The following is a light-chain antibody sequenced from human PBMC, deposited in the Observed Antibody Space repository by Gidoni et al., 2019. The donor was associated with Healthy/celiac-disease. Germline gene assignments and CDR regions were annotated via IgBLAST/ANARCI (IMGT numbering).Light chain of an antibody. J-gene: IGKJ1*01. CDR2: AAS. CDR1: QSISSY. CDR3: QQSYSTPPT. Sequence: DIQMTQSPSSLSASVGDRVTITCRVSQSISSYLNWYQQKPGKAPKLLIYAASSLRSGVPSRFSGSGSGTDFTLTISSLQPEDFATYYCQQSYSTPPTFGQGTKVEIK. V-gene: IGKV1-39*01.